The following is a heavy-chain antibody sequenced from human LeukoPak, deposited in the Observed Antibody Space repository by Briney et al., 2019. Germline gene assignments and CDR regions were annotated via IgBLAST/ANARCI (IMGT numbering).Heavy chain of an antibody. D-gene: IGHD2-2*01. CDR1: GGTFSSYA. CDR3: ARDPKGDQLLSFQD. CDR2: IIPIFGTA. J-gene: IGHJ4*02. Sequence: GASVKVSCKASGGTFSSYAISWERQAPGQGLEWMGGIIPIFGTANYAQKFQGRVTITTDESTSTAYMELSSLRSEDTAVYYCARDPKGDQLLSFQDWGQGTLVTVSS. V-gene: IGHV1-69*05.